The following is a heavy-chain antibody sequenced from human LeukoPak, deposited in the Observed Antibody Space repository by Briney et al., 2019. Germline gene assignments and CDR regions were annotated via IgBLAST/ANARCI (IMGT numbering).Heavy chain of an antibody. Sequence: TGGSLRLSCAVSGFTFSTYGMSWVRQAPGKGLGWVSTISGGGDSTYYADSAKGRFTISRDNSKNTPYLQMNSLRAEDTAVYYCAKDHGSLGSQLNWGQGTLVIVSS. CDR3: AKDHGSLGSQLN. D-gene: IGHD3-10*01. V-gene: IGHV3-23*01. CDR1: GFTFSTYG. J-gene: IGHJ4*02. CDR2: ISGGGDST.